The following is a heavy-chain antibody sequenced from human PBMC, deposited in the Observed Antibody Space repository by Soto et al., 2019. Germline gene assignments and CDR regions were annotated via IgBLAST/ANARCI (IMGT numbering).Heavy chain of an antibody. J-gene: IGHJ4*02. CDR1: GRSISSYY. Sequence: ASETLSLTCTVSGRSISSYYWTWIRRPPGKGLEWIGYISYGGSTEYNPSLKSRSSISIDTSKNQFSLRVTSLTAADAAVYYCATQVRGVIYYWGQGVQVTVSS. V-gene: IGHV4-59*08. CDR3: ATQVRGVIYY. D-gene: IGHD2-8*02. CDR2: ISYGGST.